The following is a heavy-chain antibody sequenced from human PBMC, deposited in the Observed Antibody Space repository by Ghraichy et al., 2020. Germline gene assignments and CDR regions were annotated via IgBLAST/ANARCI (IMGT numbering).Heavy chain of an antibody. J-gene: IGHJ4*02. D-gene: IGHD5-18*01. CDR2: ISSSGSTI. CDR3: ARAVGSSYGYRFSATPDY. CDR1: GFTFSDYY. Sequence: LTLTCAASGFTFSDYYMSWIRQAPGKGLEWVSYISSSGSTIYYADSVKGRFTISRDNAKNSLYLQMNSLRAEDTAVYYCARAVGSSYGYRFSATPDYWGQGTLVTVSS. V-gene: IGHV3-11*01.